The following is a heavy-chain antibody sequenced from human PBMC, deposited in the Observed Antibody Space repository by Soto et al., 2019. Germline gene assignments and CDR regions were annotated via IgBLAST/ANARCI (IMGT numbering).Heavy chain of an antibody. V-gene: IGHV4-30-4*01. Sequence: SETLSLTCTVSGGSISSGDYYWSWIRQPPGKGLEWIGYIYYSGSTYYNPSLKSRVTISVDTSKNQFSLKLSSVTAADTAVYYCARSIGGYCSSTSCYIRKYDDYWGQGTLVTVSS. CDR2: IYYSGST. J-gene: IGHJ4*02. CDR1: GGSISSGDYY. D-gene: IGHD2-2*02. CDR3: ARSIGGYCSSTSCYIRKYDDY.